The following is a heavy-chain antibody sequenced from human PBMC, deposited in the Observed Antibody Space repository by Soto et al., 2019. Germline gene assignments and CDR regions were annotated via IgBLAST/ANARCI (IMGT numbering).Heavy chain of an antibody. Sequence: EVQLLESGGGLVQPGESLRLSCAGSGFTFSSHAMSWVRQAPGKGLEWVSAISGGGGSTYYADSVKGRFTISRDNSKNTLYVQMNSLRAEDTAVYYCAKGTEIYDLYYMDVWGQGTTVTVSS. J-gene: IGHJ6*03. CDR3: AKGTEIYDLYYMDV. V-gene: IGHV3-23*01. D-gene: IGHD3-3*01. CDR2: ISGGGGST. CDR1: GFTFSSHA.